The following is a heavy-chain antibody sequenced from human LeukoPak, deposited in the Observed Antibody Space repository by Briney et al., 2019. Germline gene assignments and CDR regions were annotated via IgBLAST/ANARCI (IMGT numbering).Heavy chain of an antibody. J-gene: IGHJ4*02. V-gene: IGHV4-59*01. D-gene: IGHD3-16*01. CDR2: IYYSGST. Sequence: PSETLSLTCTVSGGPISSYYWSWIRQPPGKGLEWIGYIYYSGSTNYNPSLKSRVPISVDTSTNQFFLKLSSVTAADTAVYYFARGNRYEPDHFVYWGQGTLVSVSS. CDR1: GGPISSYY. CDR3: ARGNRYEPDHFVY.